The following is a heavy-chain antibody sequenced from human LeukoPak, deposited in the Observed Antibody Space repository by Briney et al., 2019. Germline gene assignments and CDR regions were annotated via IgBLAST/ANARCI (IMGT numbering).Heavy chain of an antibody. Sequence: GGSLRLSCGASGFTFGSYAMSWVRQAPGKGLEWLSSISGSGGRTFYADSVKGRFTISRDNPKNTLFLHMNSLRAEDTAVYFCAKRGVVIRVILVGFHKEAYYFDSWGQGALVTVSS. D-gene: IGHD3-22*01. CDR3: AKRGVVIRVILVGFHKEAYYFDS. CDR1: GFTFGSYA. V-gene: IGHV3-23*01. J-gene: IGHJ4*02. CDR2: ISGSGGRT.